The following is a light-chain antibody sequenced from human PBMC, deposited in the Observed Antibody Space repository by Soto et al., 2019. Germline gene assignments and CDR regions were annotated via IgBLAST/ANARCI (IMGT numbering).Light chain of an antibody. CDR1: SSNIGAGYD. J-gene: IGLJ2*01. CDR2: GNN. V-gene: IGLV1-40*01. CDR3: QSYDITLSGVV. Sequence: QSVLTQPPSVSGAPGQRVTISCTGSSSNIGAGYDVHWYQQLPGAAPKLLIYGNNNRPSGVPDRFSGSKSGTSASLAITGLQAEDEADYYCQSYDITLSGVVFGGGTKLTVL.